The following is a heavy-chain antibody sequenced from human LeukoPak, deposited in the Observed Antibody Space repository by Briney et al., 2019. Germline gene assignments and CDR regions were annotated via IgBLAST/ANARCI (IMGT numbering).Heavy chain of an antibody. CDR2: INPNSGGT. V-gene: IGHV1-2*02. Sequence: ASVKVSCKASGYTFTGYYIHWVRQAPGQGLEWMGWINPNSGGTNYAQKFQGRVTMTRDTSISTAYMELSRLTSDDTAVYYCARDAIVRDYSNSDYWGQGTMVTVSS. CDR3: ARDAIVRDYSNSDY. J-gene: IGHJ3*01. D-gene: IGHD4-11*01. CDR1: GYTFTGYY.